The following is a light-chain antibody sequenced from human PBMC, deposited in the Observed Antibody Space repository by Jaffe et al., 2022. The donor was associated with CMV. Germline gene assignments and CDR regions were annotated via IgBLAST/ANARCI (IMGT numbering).Light chain of an antibody. J-gene: IGLJ3*02. CDR3: AVWDDSGEE. CDR1: SSNIGSNY. Sequence: QSVLTQPPSASGTPGQRVTISCSGSSSNIGSNYVYWYQQLPGTAPKLLIYRTNQRPSGVPDRFSGSKSGSSASLAISGLRSEDEADYYCAVWDDSGEEFGGGTKLTVL. CDR2: RTN. V-gene: IGLV1-47*01.